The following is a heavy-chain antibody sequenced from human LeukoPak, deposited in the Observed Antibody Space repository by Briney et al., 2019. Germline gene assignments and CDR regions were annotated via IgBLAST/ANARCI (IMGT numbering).Heavy chain of an antibody. D-gene: IGHD5-12*01. CDR3: ASTRGYSGYLDY. CDR1: GYTFTSYH. CDR2: INPSGGST. V-gene: IGHV1-46*01. J-gene: IGHJ4*02. Sequence: ASVKVSCKASGYTFTSYHMHWVRQAPGQGLEWMGIINPSGGSTSYAQKFQGRVTMTRDTSTSTAYMELSSLRSEDTAVYYCASTRGYSGYLDYWGQGTLVTVSS.